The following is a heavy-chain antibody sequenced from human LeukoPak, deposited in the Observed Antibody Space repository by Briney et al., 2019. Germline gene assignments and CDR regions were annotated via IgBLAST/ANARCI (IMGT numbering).Heavy chain of an antibody. CDR1: GGSISSSSYY. V-gene: IGHV4-39*07. J-gene: IGHJ5*02. CDR3: ARSESSWYDRYWFDP. Sequence: SETLSLTCTVSGGSISSSSYYWSWIRQPPGKGLEWIGEINHSGSTNYKSSLKSRVTISVDTSKNQFSLKLSSVTAADTAVYYCARSESSWYDRYWFDPWGQGTLVTVSS. D-gene: IGHD6-13*01. CDR2: INHSGST.